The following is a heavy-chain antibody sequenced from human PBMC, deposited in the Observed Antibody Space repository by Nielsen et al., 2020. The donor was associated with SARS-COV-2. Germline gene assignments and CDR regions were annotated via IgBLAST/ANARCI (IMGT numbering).Heavy chain of an antibody. V-gene: IGHV4-59*01. J-gene: IGHJ4*02. D-gene: IGHD3-3*01. CDR3: ARDHFGVVDY. Sequence: CIRHPPGKGLEWIVSIYYSGSTNYNPSLKSRVTISVDTSKNQFSLKLSSVTAADTAVYYCARDHFGVVDYWGQGTLVTVSS. CDR2: IYYSGST.